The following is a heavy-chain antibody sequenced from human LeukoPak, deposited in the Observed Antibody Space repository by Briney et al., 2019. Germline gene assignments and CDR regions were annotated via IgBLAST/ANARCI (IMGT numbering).Heavy chain of an antibody. CDR1: GYTFTSYD. J-gene: IGHJ4*02. V-gene: IGHV1-2*02. CDR3: ARARTGTPDY. D-gene: IGHD1-7*01. Sequence: GASVKVSCKASGYTFTSYDINWVRQATGQGLEWMGWINPNSGGTNYAQKFQGRVTMTRDTSISTAYMELSRLRSDDTAVYYCARARTGTPDYWGQGTLVTVSS. CDR2: INPNSGGT.